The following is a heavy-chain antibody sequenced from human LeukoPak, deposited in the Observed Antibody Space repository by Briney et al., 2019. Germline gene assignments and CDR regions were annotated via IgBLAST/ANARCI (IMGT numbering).Heavy chain of an antibody. Sequence: ASVKVSCKASGYTFTGYYMHWVRQAPGQGLEWMGWINPNSGGTNYAQKFQGRVTMTRDTSISTAYMELRGLRSDDTALYFCARDKGTSVFRGTIISDYFDFWGQGTLVTVSS. CDR1: GYTFTGYY. CDR3: ARDKGTSVFRGTIISDYFDF. J-gene: IGHJ4*02. CDR2: INPNSGGT. D-gene: IGHD3-10*01. V-gene: IGHV1-2*02.